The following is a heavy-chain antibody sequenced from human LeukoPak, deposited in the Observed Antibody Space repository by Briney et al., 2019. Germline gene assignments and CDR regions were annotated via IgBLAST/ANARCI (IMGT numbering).Heavy chain of an antibody. J-gene: IGHJ4*02. CDR3: AKGNYGGNPLGYDY. Sequence: PGGSLRLSCAASGFTFSSYAMSWVRQAAGKGLEWVSAISGCGGSTYYADSVKCRFTISRDNPKHTLYLQMNSLRAEDTAVYYCAKGNYGGNPLGYDYWGQGTLVTVSS. D-gene: IGHD4-23*01. V-gene: IGHV3-23*01. CDR2: ISGCGGST. CDR1: GFTFSSYA.